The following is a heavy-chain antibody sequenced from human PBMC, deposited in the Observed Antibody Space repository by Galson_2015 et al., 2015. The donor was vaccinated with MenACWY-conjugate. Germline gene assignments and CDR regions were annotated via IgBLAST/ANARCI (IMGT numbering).Heavy chain of an antibody. CDR3: ATGGSREYYYDSSGYYYFDY. CDR2: FDPEDGET. J-gene: IGHJ4*02. D-gene: IGHD3-22*01. V-gene: IGHV1-24*01. CDR1: GYTLPELS. Sequence: CKVSGYTLPELSLHWVRQAPGRGLEWMGGFDPEDGETIYAQKFQGRVTMTEDTSTDTAYMELSSLRSEDTAVYYCATGGSREYYYDSSGYYYFDYRVQGTLVTVSS.